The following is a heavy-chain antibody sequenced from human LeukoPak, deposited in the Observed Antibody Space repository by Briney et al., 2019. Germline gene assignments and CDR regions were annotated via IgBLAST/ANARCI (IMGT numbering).Heavy chain of an antibody. D-gene: IGHD3-10*01. J-gene: IGHJ3*02. CDR3: ARGQYVLLWFGDDMGAFDI. V-gene: IGHV1-18*01. Sequence: ASEKVPCKASGYTFTSYGLRWVRQPPGQGLEGMGWISAYNCITNYAQKLQGRVTMTTDTSTSTAYMELRSLRSDDTAVYYCARGQYVLLWFGDDMGAFDIWGQGTMVTVSS. CDR2: ISAYNCIT. CDR1: GYTFTSYG.